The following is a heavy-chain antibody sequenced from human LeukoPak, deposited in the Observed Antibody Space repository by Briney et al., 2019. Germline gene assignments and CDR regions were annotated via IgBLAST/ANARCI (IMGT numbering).Heavy chain of an antibody. CDR2: INPNSGGT. Sequence: ASVKVSCKASGYTFTGYYLHWMRQAPGQGLEWVGWINPNSGGTNYAQNFQGRVTVTRDASISTAYMELTRLTSDDTAVYYCTREGVYAPDPSSYHRDAFDIWGQGTVVIVSS. D-gene: IGHD3-16*02. CDR3: TREGVYAPDPSSYHRDAFDI. J-gene: IGHJ3*02. CDR1: GYTFTGYY. V-gene: IGHV1-2*02.